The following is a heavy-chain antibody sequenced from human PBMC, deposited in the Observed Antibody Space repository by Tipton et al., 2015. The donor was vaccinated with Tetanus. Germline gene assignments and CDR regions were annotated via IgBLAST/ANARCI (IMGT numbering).Heavy chain of an antibody. CDR2: SWYDGTDK. CDR1: GFIFSSYG. D-gene: IGHD2-15*01. V-gene: IGHV3-33*01. Sequence: SLRLSCAASGFIFSSYGIHWVRQAPGKGLEWLAVSWYDGTDKYYADSVKGRFTISRDNSKNTLYLQMNSLRAEDTAVYYCAREADCSGGSCFSGDFDFWGLGTLVTVSS. CDR3: AREADCSGGSCFSGDFDF. J-gene: IGHJ4*02.